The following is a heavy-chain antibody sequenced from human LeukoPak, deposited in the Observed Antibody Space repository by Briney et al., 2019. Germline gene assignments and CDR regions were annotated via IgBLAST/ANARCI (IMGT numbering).Heavy chain of an antibody. CDR3: TRELLSLHQGLDS. J-gene: IGHJ5*01. Sequence: GGSLRLSCVASGFAFGNYAMSWVRQAPGKGLEWAACVSSNVNKMYYAESVRGRFTVSRDNAGNSLSLQMDSLRAEDTAVYYCTRELLSLHQGLDSWGQGTLVTVSS. CDR1: GFAFGNYA. V-gene: IGHV3-21*06. D-gene: IGHD2/OR15-2a*01. CDR2: VSSNVNKM.